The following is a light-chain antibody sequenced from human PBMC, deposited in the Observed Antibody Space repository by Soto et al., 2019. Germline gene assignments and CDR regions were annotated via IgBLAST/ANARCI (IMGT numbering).Light chain of an antibody. J-gene: IGKJ5*01. CDR1: QSISSY. CDR3: QQYNNWPPIT. V-gene: IGKV3-15*01. CDR2: GAS. Sequence: EIVLTQSPGTLSLYPGERATLSCRASQSISSYLAWYQQKPGQAPRLLIYGASTRAAGIPARFSGSGSGTEFTLTISSLQSEDFAVYYCQQYNNWPPITFGQGTRLE.